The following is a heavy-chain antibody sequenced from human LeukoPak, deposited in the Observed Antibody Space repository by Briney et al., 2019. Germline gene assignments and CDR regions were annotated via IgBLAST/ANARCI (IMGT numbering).Heavy chain of an antibody. CDR1: GFTFSDYY. J-gene: IGHJ3*02. D-gene: IGHD2-21*02. CDR2: ISSSSSSYI. CDR3: ARDRSVTDAFDI. Sequence: PGGSLRLSCAASGFTFSDYYMSWIRQAPGKGLEWVSSISSSSSSYIYYADSVKGRFPISRDNAKNSLYLQMNSLRAEDTAVYYCARDRSVTDAFDIWGQGTMVTVSS. V-gene: IGHV3-11*06.